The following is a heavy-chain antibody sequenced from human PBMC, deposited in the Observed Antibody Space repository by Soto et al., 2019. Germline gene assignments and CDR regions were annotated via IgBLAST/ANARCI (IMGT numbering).Heavy chain of an antibody. V-gene: IGHV4-30-2*01. CDR1: GGSISSGGYS. Sequence: QLQLQESGSGLVKPSQTLSLTCAVSGGSISSGGYSWSWIRQPPGKGLEWIGYIYHSGSTYYNPCLKSLVIRSVDMSKNQFSLKLSSVTAADTAVYYCAAGGGLPRYYWGQGAVVTVSS. CDR2: IYHSGST. D-gene: IGHD5-12*01. J-gene: IGHJ4*02. CDR3: AAGGGLPRYY.